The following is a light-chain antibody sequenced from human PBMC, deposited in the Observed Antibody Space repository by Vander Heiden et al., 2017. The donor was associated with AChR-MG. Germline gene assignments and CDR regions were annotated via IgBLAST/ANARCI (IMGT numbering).Light chain of an antibody. CDR1: QSISSY. CDR2: AAS. Sequence: DIQMTQSPSSLSASVGDRVTITCRASQSISSYLNWYQQKPGQAPKLLIYAASSLQTGVPSRFSGSGSGTDFTLTISRLQPEDFATYYCQQSYSTHSFGQGTKLEIK. J-gene: IGKJ2*01. CDR3: QQSYSTHS. V-gene: IGKV1-39*01.